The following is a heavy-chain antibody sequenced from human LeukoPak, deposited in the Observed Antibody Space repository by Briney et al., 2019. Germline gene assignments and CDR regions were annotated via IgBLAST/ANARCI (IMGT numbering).Heavy chain of an antibody. CDR3: ATDSAGRVTMVRGPLDY. J-gene: IGHJ4*02. D-gene: IGHD3-10*01. CDR2: ISYDGSNK. CDR1: GFTFSSYG. Sequence: PGGSLRLSCAASGFTFSSYGMHWVRQAPGKGLEWVAVISYDGSNKYYADPVKGRFTISRDNSKNTLYLQMNSLRPEDTAVYYCATDSAGRVTMVRGPLDYWGQGTLVTVSS. V-gene: IGHV3-30*03.